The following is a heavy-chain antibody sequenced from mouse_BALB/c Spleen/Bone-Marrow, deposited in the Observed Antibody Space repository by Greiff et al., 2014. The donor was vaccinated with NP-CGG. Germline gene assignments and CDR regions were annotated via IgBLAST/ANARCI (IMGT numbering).Heavy chain of an antibody. Sequence: EVQLQQSGAELVKPGASVKLSCTASGFYIKDTYMHWVKQRPEQGLEWIGRIDPANGNTKYDPKFQGKATITADTSSNTAYLQLSSLTSEDTAVYYCARWVYYAMDYWGQGTSVTVSS. CDR2: IDPANGNT. CDR1: GFYIKDTY. V-gene: IGHV14-3*02. CDR3: ARWVYYAMDY. J-gene: IGHJ4*01.